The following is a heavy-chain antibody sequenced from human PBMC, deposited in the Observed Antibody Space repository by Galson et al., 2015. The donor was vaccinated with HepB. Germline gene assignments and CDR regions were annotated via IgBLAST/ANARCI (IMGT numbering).Heavy chain of an antibody. J-gene: IGHJ4*02. CDR3: ARVTTIFGPFDF. V-gene: IGHV3-23*01. Sequence: SLRLSCAVSGFNFNTYAMSWVRQAPGKGLEWLSSINHSGGKTYYPDSVKGRLTISGDNAKSTLFLQMNSLRADDTAVYYCARVTTIFGPFDFWGQGVLVTVSS. D-gene: IGHD3-3*01. CDR1: GFNFNTYA. CDR2: INHSGGKT.